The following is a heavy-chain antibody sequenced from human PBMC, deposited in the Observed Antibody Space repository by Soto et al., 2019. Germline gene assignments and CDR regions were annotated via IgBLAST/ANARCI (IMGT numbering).Heavy chain of an antibody. CDR2: ISSSSSYI. CDR3: ASNAGYCSGGSCRLYYYYGMDV. Sequence: GGSLRLSCAASGFTFSSYSMNWVRQAPGKGLEWVSSISSSSSYIYYADSVKGRFTISRDNAKNSLYLQMNSLRAEDTAVNYCASNAGYCSGGSCRLYYYYGMDVWGQGTTVTVSS. CDR1: GFTFSSYS. V-gene: IGHV3-21*01. J-gene: IGHJ6*02. D-gene: IGHD2-15*01.